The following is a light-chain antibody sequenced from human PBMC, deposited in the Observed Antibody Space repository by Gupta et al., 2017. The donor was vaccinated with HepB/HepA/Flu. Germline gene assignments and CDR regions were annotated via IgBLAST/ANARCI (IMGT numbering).Light chain of an antibody. V-gene: IGKV3-20*01. CDR1: QSVGSNY. CDR3: QQDNSSPFT. CDR2: GAS. J-gene: IGKJ2*01. Sequence: DIVLTQSPGTLSLSPGERATLSCRASQSVGSNYLAWYQQKPGQAPRLLIHGASDRATGIADRFSGSVSGTDFTLTINRLEPEDFAVYCCQQDNSSPFTFGQGTKLDIK.